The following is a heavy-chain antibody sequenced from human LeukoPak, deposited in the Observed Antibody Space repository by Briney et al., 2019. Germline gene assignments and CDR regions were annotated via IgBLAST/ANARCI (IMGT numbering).Heavy chain of an antibody. CDR2: ISSSGNTT. V-gene: IGHV3-11*04. D-gene: IGHD6-13*01. CDR1: GFTFSDYY. Sequence: GGSLRLSCAASGFTFSDYYMSWIRQAPGKGLEWVSYISSSGNTTYHADSVKGRFTISRDNAKNSLYLQMSSLRAEDTAVYYCARDGVSSWYFDYWGQGTLVTVSS. CDR3: ARDGVSSWYFDY. J-gene: IGHJ4*02.